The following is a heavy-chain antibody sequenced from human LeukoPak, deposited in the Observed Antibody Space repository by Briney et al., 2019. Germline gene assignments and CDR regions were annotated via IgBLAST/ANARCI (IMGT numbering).Heavy chain of an antibody. Sequence: GGFLRLSCAASGFTLSNYWMSWVRQAPGKGLEWVANIKTDGSAKHYVDSVKGRFTISRDNAKNSLFLQMNSLRDGDTAVYYCARGGGDILTGYPYYFDSWGRGTLVTVSS. D-gene: IGHD3-9*01. V-gene: IGHV3-7*04. CDR2: IKTDGSAK. J-gene: IGHJ4*02. CDR3: ARGGGDILTGYPYYFDS. CDR1: GFTLSNYW.